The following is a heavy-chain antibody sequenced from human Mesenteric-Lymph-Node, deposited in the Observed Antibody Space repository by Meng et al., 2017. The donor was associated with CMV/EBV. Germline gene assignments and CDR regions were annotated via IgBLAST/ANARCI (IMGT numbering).Heavy chain of an antibody. Sequence: SETLSLTCTVSGGSVSSSSYYWSWIRQPPGKGLEWIGYIYYSGSTDYNPSLKSRVTISVDTSKNQFSLKLSSVTAADTAVYFCARGTGTTQHYFDYWGLGMLVTVSS. J-gene: IGHJ4*02. CDR3: ARGTGTTQHYFDY. CDR2: IYYSGST. CDR1: GGSVSSSSYY. D-gene: IGHD1-1*01. V-gene: IGHV4-61*01.